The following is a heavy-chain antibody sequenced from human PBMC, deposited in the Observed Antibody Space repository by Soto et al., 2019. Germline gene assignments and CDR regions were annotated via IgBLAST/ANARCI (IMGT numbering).Heavy chain of an antibody. CDR2: IFHSGSS. D-gene: IGHD2-2*01. V-gene: IGHV4-59*01. Sequence: QVQLQESGPGLVKPSETLSLTCNVSGASMSSYYWSWVRQPPGKGLEWIGYIFHSGSSNYSPSLTRRVPISIHTSKNQFSLRLSFLAVADTAVYCCAGLPEGEGNWFDPWGQGTLVTVSS. CDR1: GASMSSYY. J-gene: IGHJ5*02. CDR3: AGLPEGEGNWFDP.